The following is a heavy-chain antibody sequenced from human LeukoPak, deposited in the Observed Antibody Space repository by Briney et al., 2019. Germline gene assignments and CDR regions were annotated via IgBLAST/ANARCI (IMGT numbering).Heavy chain of an antibody. CDR1: GGSFSGYY. Sequence: PSETLSLTCAVYGGSFSGYYWSWIRRPPGKGLEWIGEINHSGSTNYNPSLKSRVTISVDTSKNQFSLKLSSVTAADTAVYYCAARETLEGILFTMIPGYFDYWGQGTLVTVSS. V-gene: IGHV4-34*01. J-gene: IGHJ4*02. D-gene: IGHD3-22*01. CDR2: INHSGST. CDR3: AARETLEGILFTMIPGYFDY.